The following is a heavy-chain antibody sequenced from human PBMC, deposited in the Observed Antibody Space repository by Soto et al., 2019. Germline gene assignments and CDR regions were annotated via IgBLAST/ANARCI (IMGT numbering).Heavy chain of an antibody. V-gene: IGHV3-11*06. CDR2: ISTSSSYT. CDR1: GFTFSFYA. Sequence: GGSLRLSCAASGFTFSFYAMTWVRQAPGKGLEWLSYISTSSSYTNYADSVKGRFTISRDNAKKSLYLQMNRLRAEDTAVYYCARGYHYYDSSGYDKWDAFDIWGQGTMVTVSS. D-gene: IGHD3-22*01. J-gene: IGHJ3*02. CDR3: ARGYHYYDSSGYDKWDAFDI.